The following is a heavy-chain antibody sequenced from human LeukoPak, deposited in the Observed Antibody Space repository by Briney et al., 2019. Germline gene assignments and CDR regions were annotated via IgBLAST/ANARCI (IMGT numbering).Heavy chain of an antibody. CDR3: ARGGYSSGWYGPYYFDY. J-gene: IGHJ4*02. V-gene: IGHV4-4*07. D-gene: IGHD6-19*01. CDR2: IYTSGST. Sequence: SETLSLTCTVSGGSISSYYWSWIRQPAGKGLEWIGRIYTSGSTNYNPSLKSRVTISVDKSKNRFSLKLSSVTAADTAVYYCARGGYSSGWYGPYYFDYWGQGTLVTVSS. CDR1: GGSISSYY.